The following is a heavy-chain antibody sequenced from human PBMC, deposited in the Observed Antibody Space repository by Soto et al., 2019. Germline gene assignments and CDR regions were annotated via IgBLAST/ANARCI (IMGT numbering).Heavy chain of an antibody. Sequence: QVQLQQSGPGLVKPSQTLSLTCAISGDSVSSDSAAWNWIRQSPSRGLEWLGRTYYRSKWYNDYAVSVKSRIIINPDTSKNQFSLQLNSVTPEDTAVYFCAREWGRMTTVTTHLDYWGQGTLVTVSS. CDR1: GDSVSSDSAA. CDR2: TYYRSKWYN. D-gene: IGHD4-4*01. J-gene: IGHJ4*02. CDR3: AREWGRMTTVTTHLDY. V-gene: IGHV6-1*01.